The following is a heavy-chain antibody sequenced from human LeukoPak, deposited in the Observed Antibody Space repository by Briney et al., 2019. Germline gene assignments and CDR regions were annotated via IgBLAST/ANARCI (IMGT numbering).Heavy chain of an antibody. CDR1: GGTFISYA. D-gene: IGHD3-22*01. J-gene: IGHJ5*02. V-gene: IGHV1-69*05. Sequence: SVKVSCKASGGTFISYAISWVRQAPGQGLEWMGRIIPIFGTANYAQKFQGRVTITTDESTSTAYMELSSLRSEDTAVYYCARNGGIITPSRWFDPWGQGTLVTVSS. CDR3: ARNGGIITPSRWFDP. CDR2: IIPIFGTA.